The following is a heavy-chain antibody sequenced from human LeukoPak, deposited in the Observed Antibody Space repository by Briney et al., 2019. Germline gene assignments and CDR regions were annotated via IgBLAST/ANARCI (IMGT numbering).Heavy chain of an antibody. CDR3: AREARRGGSESYYGPRDDAFDI. V-gene: IGHV3-21*04. J-gene: IGHJ3*02. CDR1: GFTFSSYS. D-gene: IGHD3-10*01. Sequence: GGSLRLSCAASGFTFSSYSMNWVRQAPGKGLEWVSSISSSSGYIYYADSVKGRFTISRDNSKNTLYLQMNSLRAEDTAVYYCAREARRGGSESYYGPRDDAFDIWGQGTMVTVSS. CDR2: ISSSSGYI.